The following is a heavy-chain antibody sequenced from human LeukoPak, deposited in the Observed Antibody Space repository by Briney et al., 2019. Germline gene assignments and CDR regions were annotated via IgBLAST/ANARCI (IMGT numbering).Heavy chain of an antibody. CDR3: ARAPLPPSSYYYYMDV. CDR2: IKQDGSEK. CDR1: GFTVSSYW. Sequence: GGSLRLSCAASGFTVSSYWMSWVRQAPGKGLEWGANIKQDGSEKYYVDSVKGRFTISRDNAKNSLYLQMNSLRAEDTAVYYCARAPLPPSSYYYYMDVWGKGTTVTISS. V-gene: IGHV3-7*01. J-gene: IGHJ6*03. D-gene: IGHD3-10*01.